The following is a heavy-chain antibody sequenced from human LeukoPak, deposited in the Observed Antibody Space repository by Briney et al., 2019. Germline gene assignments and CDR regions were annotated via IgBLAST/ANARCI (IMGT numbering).Heavy chain of an antibody. Sequence: KASETLSLTCAVYGGSFSGYYWSWIRQPPGKGLEWIGEINHSGSTNYNPSLKSRATISVDTSKKQFTLKLSSVTAADTAVYYCARGSITMVRERWFDPWGQGTLVTVSS. D-gene: IGHD3-10*01. CDR2: INHSGST. CDR3: ARGSITMVRERWFDP. V-gene: IGHV4-34*01. J-gene: IGHJ5*02. CDR1: GGSFSGYY.